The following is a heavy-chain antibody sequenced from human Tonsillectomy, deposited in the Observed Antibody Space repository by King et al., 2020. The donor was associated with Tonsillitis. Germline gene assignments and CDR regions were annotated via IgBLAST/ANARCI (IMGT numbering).Heavy chain of an antibody. CDR2: INPSDGNT. CDR1: GYTFTKYY. CDR3: ATQGGGTLGLNKGRDWRIPHHLDF. Sequence: QLVQSGAEVKKPGASVKVSCKASGYTFTKYYVHWVRQAPGQGLEWMGVINPSDGNTYYAQKFQGRVTMTRDTSTSTVYLVVSSLRSEDTAVYYCATQGGGTLGLNKGRDWRIPHHLDFWGQGSLGTGSS. V-gene: IGHV1-46*03. D-gene: IGHD1-1*01. J-gene: IGHJ4*02.